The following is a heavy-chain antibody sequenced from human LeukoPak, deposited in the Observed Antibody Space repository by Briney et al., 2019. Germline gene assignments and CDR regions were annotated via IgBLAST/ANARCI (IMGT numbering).Heavy chain of an antibody. CDR2: ISGSGGST. Sequence: PGGSLRLSCGASGFSFSDYWMTWVRQAPGKGLEWVSAISGSGGSTYYADSVKGRFTISRDNSKNTLYLQMNSLRAEDTAVYYCAKASLYCSSTSCRPDWYFDLWGRGTLVTVSS. J-gene: IGHJ2*01. V-gene: IGHV3-23*01. CDR3: AKASLYCSSTSCRPDWYFDL. CDR1: GFSFSDYW. D-gene: IGHD2-2*01.